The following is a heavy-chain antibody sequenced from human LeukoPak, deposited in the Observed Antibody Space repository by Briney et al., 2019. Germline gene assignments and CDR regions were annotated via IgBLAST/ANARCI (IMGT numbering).Heavy chain of an antibody. J-gene: IGHJ6*03. D-gene: IGHD6-19*01. Sequence: APVKVSCKASGYTFTSYGISWVRQAPGQGLEWMGWISAYNGNTNYAQKLQGRVTMTTDTSTSTAYMELRSLRSDDTAVYYCARPGGAGWRYYYYYYMDVWGKGTTVTVSS. CDR3: ARPGGAGWRYYYYYYMDV. CDR2: ISAYNGNT. V-gene: IGHV1-18*01. CDR1: GYTFTSYG.